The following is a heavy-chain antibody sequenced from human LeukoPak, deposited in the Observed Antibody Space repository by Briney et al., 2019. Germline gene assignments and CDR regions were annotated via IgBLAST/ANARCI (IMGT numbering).Heavy chain of an antibody. J-gene: IGHJ3*02. CDR3: ARRYCSSTSCYVRRENAFDI. CDR2: INHSGST. Sequence: SETLSLTCAVYGGSFSGYYWSWIRQPPGKGRGWVGEINHSGSTNYNPSLKSRVTISVDTSKIQFSLKLSSVTAADTAVYYCARRYCSSTSCYVRRENAFDIWGQGTMVTVSS. V-gene: IGHV4-34*01. D-gene: IGHD2-2*01. CDR1: GGSFSGYY.